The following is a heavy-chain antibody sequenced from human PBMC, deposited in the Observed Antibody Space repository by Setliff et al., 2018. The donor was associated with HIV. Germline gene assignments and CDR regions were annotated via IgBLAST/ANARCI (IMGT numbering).Heavy chain of an antibody. D-gene: IGHD3-22*01. Sequence: ASVKVSCKASGYTFTSYDINWVRQATGQGLEWMGWMNPNSGNTGYAQKFQGRVTMTRNTSISTAYMELSRLRADDTALHYCARQAHPRGFYGSSGLFDSWGQGTLVTVSS. CDR1: GYTFTSYD. CDR3: ARQAHPRGFYGSSGLFDS. J-gene: IGHJ4*02. CDR2: MNPNSGNT. V-gene: IGHV1-8*02.